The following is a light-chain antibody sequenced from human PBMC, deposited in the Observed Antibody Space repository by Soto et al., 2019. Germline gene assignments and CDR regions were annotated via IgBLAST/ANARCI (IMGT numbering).Light chain of an antibody. CDR2: EVS. V-gene: IGLV2-14*01. Sequence: QSALTQPASVSGSPGQSITISCTGTSSDIGGYNYVSWYQQHPGKAPKLMIYEVSNRPSGVSNRFSGSKSGNTASLTISGLQAEDEADYHCSSYTSRRTVVFGGGTKLTVL. CDR3: SSYTSRRTVV. CDR1: SSDIGGYNY. J-gene: IGLJ2*01.